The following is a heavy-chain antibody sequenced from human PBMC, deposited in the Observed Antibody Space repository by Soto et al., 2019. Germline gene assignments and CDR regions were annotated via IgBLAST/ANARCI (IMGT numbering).Heavy chain of an antibody. Sequence: EVQLVESGGGLVQPGGSLRLSCAASGFTFSSYEMNWVRQAPGKGLEWVSYISSSGSTIYYADSVKGRFTISRDNAKNSLYLQMNSLRAEDTAVYYCARGREGATLGPDPFDIWGQGTMVTVSS. CDR2: ISSSGSTI. J-gene: IGHJ3*02. CDR1: GFTFSSYE. D-gene: IGHD1-26*01. V-gene: IGHV3-48*03. CDR3: ARGREGATLGPDPFDI.